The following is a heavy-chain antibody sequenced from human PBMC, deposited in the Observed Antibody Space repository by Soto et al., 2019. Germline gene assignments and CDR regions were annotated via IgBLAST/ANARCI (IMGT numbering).Heavy chain of an antibody. J-gene: IGHJ4*02. Sequence: SETLSLTCTVSGVSISSYYWSWIRQPPGKGLERIGYFYSSGSTNYNPSLRSRLTISVDTSKNQFSLKLTSVTAADTAVYYCARSPSGYSSTFDYWGQGTLVTVSS. CDR2: FYSSGST. CDR3: ARSPSGYSSTFDY. D-gene: IGHD5-18*01. CDR1: GVSISSYY. V-gene: IGHV4-59*01.